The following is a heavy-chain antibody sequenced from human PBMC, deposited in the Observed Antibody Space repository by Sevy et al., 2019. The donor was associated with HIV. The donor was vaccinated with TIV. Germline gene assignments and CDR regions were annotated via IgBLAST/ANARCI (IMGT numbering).Heavy chain of an antibody. CDR2: IRQDGNEI. J-gene: IGHJ4*02. CDR1: GFTFHTYC. CDR3: ARRYLDV. D-gene: IGHD3-9*01. Sequence: GGSLRFSCAASGFTFHTYCMQWVRQAPGKGLEWVANIRQDGNEIYYADSVKGRFTISRDNAMQSLYLEMNNLRVEDSGIYYCARRYLDVRGQGTLVTVSS. V-gene: IGHV3-7*01.